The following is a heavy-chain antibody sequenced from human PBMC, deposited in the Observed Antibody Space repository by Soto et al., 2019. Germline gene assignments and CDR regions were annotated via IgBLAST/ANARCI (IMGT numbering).Heavy chain of an antibody. Sequence: GGSLRLSCTVLGFTLTNENMNWVRQAPGKGLEWVSSISSRSTFINYADSVKGRFIISRDNDKGLVYLQMNSLRAEDTAVYYCARDPPLSMIVVVGVDDFWGQGTLVTVSS. J-gene: IGHJ4*02. V-gene: IGHV3-21*06. CDR1: GFTLTNEN. CDR2: ISSRSTFI. CDR3: ARDPPLSMIVVVGVDDF. D-gene: IGHD3-22*01.